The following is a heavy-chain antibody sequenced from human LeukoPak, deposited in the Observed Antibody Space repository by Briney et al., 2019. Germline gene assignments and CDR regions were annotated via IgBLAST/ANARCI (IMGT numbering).Heavy chain of an antibody. D-gene: IGHD4-17*01. V-gene: IGHV1-69*13. CDR3: AGDYGDFDY. CDR2: IIPIFGTA. Sequence: ASVKVSCKASGGTFSSYSISWVRQAPGQGLEWMGGIIPIFGTANYAQKFQGRVTITADESTSTAYMELSSMRSEDTAVYYCAGDYGDFDYWGQGTLVTVSS. J-gene: IGHJ4*02. CDR1: GGTFSSYS.